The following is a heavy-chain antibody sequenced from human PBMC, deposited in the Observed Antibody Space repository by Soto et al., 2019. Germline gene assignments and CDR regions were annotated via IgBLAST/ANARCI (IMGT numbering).Heavy chain of an antibody. V-gene: IGHV3-23*01. CDR1: GFTFSSYA. CDR3: AKDLLLWFGELLGGPFDY. J-gene: IGHJ4*02. Sequence: PGGSLRLSCAASGFTFSSYAMSWVRQAPGKGLEWVSAISGSGGSTYYADSVKGRFTISRDNSKNTLYLQMNSLRAEDTAVYYCAKDLLLWFGELLGGPFDYWGQGTLVTVS. D-gene: IGHD3-10*01. CDR2: ISGSGGST.